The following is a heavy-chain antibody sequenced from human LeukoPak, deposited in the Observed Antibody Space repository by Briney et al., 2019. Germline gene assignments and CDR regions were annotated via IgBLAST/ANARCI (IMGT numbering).Heavy chain of an antibody. J-gene: IGHJ3*02. CDR2: ISGSGGST. D-gene: IGHD6-13*01. CDR1: GFAFSSYA. Sequence: GGSLRLSCAASGFAFSSYAMSWVRQAPGKGLEWVSAISGSGGSTYYADSVKGRFTISRDNSKNTLYLQMNSLRAEDTAVYYCAKDSRIAAAGPVDAFDIWGQGTMVTVSS. CDR3: AKDSRIAAAGPVDAFDI. V-gene: IGHV3-23*01.